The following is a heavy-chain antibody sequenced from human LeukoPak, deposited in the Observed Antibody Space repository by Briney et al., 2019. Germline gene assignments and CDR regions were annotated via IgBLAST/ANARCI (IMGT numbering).Heavy chain of an antibody. V-gene: IGHV3-11*01. CDR1: GFTFSDYY. CDR3: ASAGIDTWEVLTHGFDI. J-gene: IGHJ3*02. D-gene: IGHD4/OR15-4a*01. Sequence: GGSLRLSCAASGFTFSDYYMTWIRQAPGKGLEWISYISSGDGPTYYADSVKGRFTISRDNAKNTLYLQMNSLRVEDTAVYYCASAGIDTWEVLTHGFDIWGQGTMVTVSS. CDR2: ISSGDGPT.